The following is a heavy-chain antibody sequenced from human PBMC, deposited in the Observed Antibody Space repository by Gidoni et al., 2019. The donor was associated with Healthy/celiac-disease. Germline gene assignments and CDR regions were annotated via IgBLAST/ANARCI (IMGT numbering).Heavy chain of an antibody. CDR3: AKDVVVVPAAMSGYFDY. D-gene: IGHD2-2*01. CDR1: GFTFCSYA. CDR2: ISGSGGST. V-gene: IGHV3-23*01. J-gene: IGHJ4*02. Sequence: EVQLLESGGGLVQPGGSLRLSCAASGFTFCSYAMSWVRQAPGKGLEWVSAISGSGGSTYYADAVKGRFTSSRDNSKNTLYLQMNSLRAEDTAVYYCAKDVVVVPAAMSGYFDYWGQGTLVTVSS.